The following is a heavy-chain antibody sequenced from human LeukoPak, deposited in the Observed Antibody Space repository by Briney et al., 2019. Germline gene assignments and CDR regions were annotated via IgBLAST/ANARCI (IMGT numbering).Heavy chain of an antibody. CDR1: GFTSSAYG. V-gene: IGHV3-33*01. J-gene: IGHJ4*02. Sequence: SGGSLRLSCAASGFTSSAYGMHWVRQAPGKGLEWVAVIWYDGNNKYYADSVKGRFTISRDNSKNTLYLQMNSLRAEDTAVYYCARDGGDTVTSPFDYWGQGTLVTVSS. D-gene: IGHD4-17*01. CDR2: IWYDGNNK. CDR3: ARDGGDTVTSPFDY.